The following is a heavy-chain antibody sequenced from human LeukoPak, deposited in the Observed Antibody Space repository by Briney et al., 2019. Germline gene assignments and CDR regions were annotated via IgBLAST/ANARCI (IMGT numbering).Heavy chain of an antibody. V-gene: IGHV1-18*01. CDR2: ISAYNGNT. CDR3: ARDGATTVTAPWGFDP. J-gene: IGHJ5*02. CDR1: GYTFTSYG. D-gene: IGHD4-17*01. Sequence: ASVKVSCKASGYTFTSYGISWVRQAPGQGLEWMGWISAYNGNTNYAQKLQGRATMTTDTSTSTAYMELRSLRSDDTAVYYCARDGATTVTAPWGFDPWGQGTLVTVSS.